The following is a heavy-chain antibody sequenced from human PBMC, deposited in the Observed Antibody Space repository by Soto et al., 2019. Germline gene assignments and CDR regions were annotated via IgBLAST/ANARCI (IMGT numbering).Heavy chain of an antibody. CDR2: IYYIGAY. Sequence: SETLSLTCSVSGASVSSYYWSWVRQPPGKGLEWIGYIYYIGAYNYNPSLKSRVTISVDRSKNQFSLKLSSVTAADTAVYYCARGGGYSYGDFDYWGQGTLVTVSS. CDR3: ARGGGYSYGDFDY. V-gene: IGHV4-59*02. J-gene: IGHJ4*02. D-gene: IGHD5-18*01. CDR1: GASVSSYY.